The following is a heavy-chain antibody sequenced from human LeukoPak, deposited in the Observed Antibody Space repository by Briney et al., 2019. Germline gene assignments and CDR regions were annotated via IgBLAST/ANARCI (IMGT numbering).Heavy chain of an antibody. D-gene: IGHD3-3*01. CDR2: ISSSSSTI. CDR1: GFTFSSYS. CDR3: AAGKAKGILRFLEWFRYFDY. V-gene: IGHV3-48*02. J-gene: IGHJ4*02. Sequence: GGSLRLSCAASGFTFSSYSMNWVRQAPGKGLEWVSYISSSSSTIYYADSVKGRFTISRDNAKNSLYLQMNSLRDEDTAVYYCAAGKAKGILRFLEWFRYFDYWGQGTLVIVSS.